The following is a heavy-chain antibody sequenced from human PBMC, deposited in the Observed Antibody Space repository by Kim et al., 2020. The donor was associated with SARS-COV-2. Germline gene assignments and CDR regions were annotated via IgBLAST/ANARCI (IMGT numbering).Heavy chain of an antibody. CDR2: INSAGTYT. V-gene: IGHV3-74*01. Sequence: GGSLRLSCAASGFTFSRYWMQWVRQAPGKGLVWVSRINSAGTYTTYADSVQGRFIISRDNAKNILYLQMNSLRAEDTAVYYCARENFGSGSSVVDELDNWGQGGLVTVSS. CDR1: GFTFSRYW. D-gene: IGHD3-10*01. CDR3: ARENFGSGSSVVDELDN. J-gene: IGHJ4*02.